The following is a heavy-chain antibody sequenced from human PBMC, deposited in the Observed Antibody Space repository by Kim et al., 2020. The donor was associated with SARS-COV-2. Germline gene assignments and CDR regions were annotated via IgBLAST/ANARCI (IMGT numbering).Heavy chain of an antibody. V-gene: IGHV3-48*02. Sequence: GGSLRLSCAASGFTFSIYHMNWVRQAPGGGLEWVSYISSSSSIIYYADSVKGRFTISRDNAKNSLYLQMDSLRDEDTAVYYCARRQGIDVTMTNRYFDYWGQGTLVTVSS. J-gene: IGHJ4*02. CDR2: ISSSSSII. CDR3: ARRQGIDVTMTNRYFDY. D-gene: IGHD3-22*01. CDR1: GFTFSIYH.